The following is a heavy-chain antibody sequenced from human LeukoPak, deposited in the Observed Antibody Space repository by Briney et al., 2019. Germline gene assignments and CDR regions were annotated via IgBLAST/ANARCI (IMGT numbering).Heavy chain of an antibody. CDR1: GFTFSSYA. CDR2: ISGSGGST. V-gene: IGHV3-23*01. J-gene: IGHJ4*02. CDR3: AKAWVDYYDSSGYYN. Sequence: GGSLRLSCAASGFTFSSYAMSWVRQAPGKGLEWVSAISGSGGSTYYADSVKGRLTISRDNSKNTLYLQMNSLRAEDTAVYYCAKAWVDYYDSSGYYNWGQGTLVTVSS. D-gene: IGHD3-22*01.